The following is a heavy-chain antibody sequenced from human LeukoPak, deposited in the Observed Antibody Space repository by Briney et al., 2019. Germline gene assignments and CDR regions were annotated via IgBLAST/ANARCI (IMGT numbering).Heavy chain of an antibody. CDR3: AIFTDYYFDY. CDR1: DGSISSYY. D-gene: IGHD2-21*02. V-gene: IGHV4-59*01. Sequence: SETLSLTCTVSDGSISSYYWSWIRQPPGKGLEWIEYIYYSGNTNSNPTLKSRVTISVDTSKNQFSLKLSSVTAADTAVYYCAIFTDYYFDYWGQGTLVTVSS. J-gene: IGHJ4*02. CDR2: IYYSGNT.